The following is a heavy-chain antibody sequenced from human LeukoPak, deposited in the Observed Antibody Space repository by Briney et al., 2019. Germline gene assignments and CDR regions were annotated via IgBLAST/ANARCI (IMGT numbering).Heavy chain of an antibody. V-gene: IGHV4-30-2*01. CDR2: IYHSGST. CDR3: ARGHSTGYYTNWFDP. Sequence: SQTLSLTCTVSGGSISSGGYYWSWIRQPPGKGLEWIGYIYHSGSTYYNPSLKSRVTISVDRSKNQFSLKLSSVTAADTAVYYCARGHSTGYYTNWFDPWGQGTLVTVSS. CDR1: GGSISSGGYY. D-gene: IGHD3-22*01. J-gene: IGHJ5*02.